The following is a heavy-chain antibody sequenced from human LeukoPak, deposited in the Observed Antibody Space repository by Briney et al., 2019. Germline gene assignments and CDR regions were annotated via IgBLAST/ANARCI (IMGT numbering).Heavy chain of an antibody. CDR1: GFTFSNYW. CDR2: ISPAGNYA. J-gene: IGHJ5*01. CDR3: VRDWDHYDFDS. D-gene: IGHD3-3*01. Sequence: GGSLRLSCAASGFTFSNYWIHWVRQAPGKGLVWVSRISPAGNYANYADSVKGRFTISRDNAKNTVYLQMNSLRAEDTALFYCVRDWDHYDFDSWGQGTLVTVSS. V-gene: IGHV3-74*01.